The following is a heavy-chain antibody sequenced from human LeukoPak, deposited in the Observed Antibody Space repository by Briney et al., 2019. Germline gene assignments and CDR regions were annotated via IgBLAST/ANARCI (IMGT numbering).Heavy chain of an antibody. Sequence: GGSLRLSCAVSGFTVSTNHITWIRQAPGKGLECVSVIYGGGSTYYADSVKGRFTISRDSSKNTVYLQMNSLRAEDTAVYYCAGAGGYSGYGSQGTLVTVSS. D-gene: IGHD5-12*01. CDR2: IYGGGST. CDR1: GFTVSTNH. CDR3: AGAGGYSGY. V-gene: IGHV3-66*01. J-gene: IGHJ4*02.